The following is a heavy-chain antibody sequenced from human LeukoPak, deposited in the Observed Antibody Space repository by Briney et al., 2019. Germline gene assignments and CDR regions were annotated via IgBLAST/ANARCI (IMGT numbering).Heavy chain of an antibody. CDR1: GFIFSNAW. V-gene: IGHV3-15*05. D-gene: IGHD3-10*01. CDR2: IKSNTDGGTT. Sequence: PGGSLRLSCAASGFIFSNAWMTWVRQAPGKGLEWVGRIKSNTDGGTTDYAAPVKGRFTISRDDSKNTVYLEMNSLKTEDTAVYYCTTGNTLVRGAPTHWGKGTLVTVYS. CDR3: TTGNTLVRGAPTH. J-gene: IGHJ4*02.